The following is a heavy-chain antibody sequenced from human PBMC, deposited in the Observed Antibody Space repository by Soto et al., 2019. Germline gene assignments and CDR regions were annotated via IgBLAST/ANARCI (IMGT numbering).Heavy chain of an antibody. J-gene: IGHJ6*02. Sequence: EVQLVESGGGLIQPGGSLRLSCAASGFTVSSNYMSWVRQAPGKGLEWVSVIYSGGSTYYADSVKGRFTISRDNSNNTLYLQMNSLRAEDTAVYYCARGGVVVVLGMDVWGQGTTVTVSS. D-gene: IGHD2-2*01. CDR1: GFTVSSNY. V-gene: IGHV3-53*01. CDR2: IYSGGST. CDR3: ARGGVVVVLGMDV.